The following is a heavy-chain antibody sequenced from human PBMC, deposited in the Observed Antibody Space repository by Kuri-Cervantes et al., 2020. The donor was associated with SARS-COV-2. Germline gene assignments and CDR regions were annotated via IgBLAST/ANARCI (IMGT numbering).Heavy chain of an antibody. D-gene: IGHD3-3*01. CDR1: GGSISSHY. CDR2: IYCSGST. V-gene: IGHV4-59*11. CDR3: ARGMNFLERLPGH. J-gene: IGHJ4*02. Sequence: GSLRLSCTVSGGSISSHYWSWIRQPPGKGLEWIGYIYCSGSTNYNPSLKSRVTISVDTSKNQFSLKLSSVTAADTAVYYCARGMNFLERLPGHWGQGTLVTVSS.